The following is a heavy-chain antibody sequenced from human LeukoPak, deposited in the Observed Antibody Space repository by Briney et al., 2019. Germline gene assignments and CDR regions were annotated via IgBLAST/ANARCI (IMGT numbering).Heavy chain of an antibody. CDR2: IYYSGST. Sequence: SETLSLTCTVSGGSISSYYWSWIRQPPGKGLEWIGYIYYSGSTNYNPSLKSRDTISVDTSKNQFSLKLSSVTAADTAVYYCARIPNRGYSYGSADYWGQGTLVTVSS. D-gene: IGHD5-18*01. J-gene: IGHJ4*02. V-gene: IGHV4-59*01. CDR1: GGSISSYY. CDR3: ARIPNRGYSYGSADY.